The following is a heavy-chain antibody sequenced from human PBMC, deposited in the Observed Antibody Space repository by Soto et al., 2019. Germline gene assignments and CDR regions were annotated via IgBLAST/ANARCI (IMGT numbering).Heavy chain of an antibody. CDR3: AKDAVSRTWYYSYYGMDV. J-gene: IGHJ6*02. Sequence: EVQLVESGGGLVQPGRSLRLSCAASGFTFDDYAMHWVRQAPGKGLEWVSGISWNSGSIGYADSVKGRFTISRDNAKNSXXLHMNSLRAEDTALYYCAKDAVSRTWYYSYYGMDVWGHGTTVTVSS. D-gene: IGHD3-3*02. CDR2: ISWNSGSI. CDR1: GFTFDDYA. V-gene: IGHV3-9*01.